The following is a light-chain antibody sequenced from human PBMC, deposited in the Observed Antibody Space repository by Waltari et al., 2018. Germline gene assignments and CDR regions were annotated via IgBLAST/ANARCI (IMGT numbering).Light chain of an antibody. Sequence: EIVMTQSPATLSVSPGETATLPCRASQSVNLNLAWFQQKPGQPPRLLIYGASTRATGIPARFSGSGSGTEFTLTISSLQSEDFAVYYCQHYNNWPPLYTFGQGTKLEIK. CDR1: QSVNLN. CDR2: GAS. CDR3: QHYNNWPPLYT. V-gene: IGKV3-15*01. J-gene: IGKJ2*01.